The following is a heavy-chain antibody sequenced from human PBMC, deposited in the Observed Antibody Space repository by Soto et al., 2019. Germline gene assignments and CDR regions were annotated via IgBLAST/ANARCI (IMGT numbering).Heavy chain of an antibody. CDR2: TYYRSKWYN. CDR1: GDRVSSNSAA. Sequence: SQTLSLTCAISGDRVSSNSAAWNWIRQSPSRGLEWLGRTYYRSKWYNDYAVSVKSRITINPDTSKNQFSLQLNSVTPEDTAVYYCARLFSSSSAFDNWFDPWGQGTLVTVSS. J-gene: IGHJ5*02. CDR3: ARLFSSSSAFDNWFDP. V-gene: IGHV6-1*01. D-gene: IGHD6-6*01.